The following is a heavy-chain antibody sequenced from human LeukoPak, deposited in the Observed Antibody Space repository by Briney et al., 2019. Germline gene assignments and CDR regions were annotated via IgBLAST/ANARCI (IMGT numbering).Heavy chain of an antibody. CDR1: GGSFSGYY. J-gene: IGHJ4*02. Sequence: SETLSLTRAVYGGSFSGYYWSWLRQPPGKGLEWIGEINHSGSTNYNPSLKSRVTISVDTSKNQFSLKLSSVTAADTAVYYCARGLRRWLRDPFDYWGQGTLVTVSS. D-gene: IGHD5-12*01. CDR2: INHSGST. CDR3: ARGLRRWLRDPFDY. V-gene: IGHV4-34*01.